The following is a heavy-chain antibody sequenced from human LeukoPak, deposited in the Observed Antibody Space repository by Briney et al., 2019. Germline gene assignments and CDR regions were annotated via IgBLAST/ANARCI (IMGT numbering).Heavy chain of an antibody. Sequence: GASVKVSCKASGYTFTGYYMHWVRQAPGPGLEWMGWINPNSGGTNYAQKFQGRVTMTRDTSISTAYMELSRLRSDDTAVYYCAGSDYDFWSGYLGIWGQGTMVTVSS. D-gene: IGHD3-3*01. CDR3: AGSDYDFWSGYLGI. V-gene: IGHV1-2*02. CDR2: INPNSGGT. J-gene: IGHJ3*02. CDR1: GYTFTGYY.